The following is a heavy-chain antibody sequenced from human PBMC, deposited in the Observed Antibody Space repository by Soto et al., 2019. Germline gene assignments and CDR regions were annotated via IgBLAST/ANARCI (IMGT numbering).Heavy chain of an antibody. V-gene: IGHV1-18*01. CDR2: ISVYNGKT. CDR3: VRDVDGSGSLFTDG. D-gene: IGHD3-10*01. Sequence: ASVKVSCKASGYMFINYGISWVRQAAGQGLEWMGWISVYNGKTNYAQNLQGRVTMTTDKSTSTAYMELRSLRSDDTAVYYCVRDVDGSGSLFTDGRGLGTLCTVAS. J-gene: IGHJ4*02. CDR1: GYMFINYG.